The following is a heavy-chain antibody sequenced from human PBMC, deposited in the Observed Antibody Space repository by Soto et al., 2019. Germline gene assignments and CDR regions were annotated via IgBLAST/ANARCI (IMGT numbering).Heavy chain of an antibody. J-gene: IGHJ4*02. CDR3: ADITATTDFDS. CDR2: ISAYNGNT. Sequence: ASVKVSCKASGYTFTSYGISWVRQAPGQGLEWMGWISAYNGNTNYAQKLQGRVTMTTDTSTSTAYMELRSLRSDDTAVYYCADITATTDFDSWALEDVLTISS. CDR1: GYTFTSYG. V-gene: IGHV1-18*01. D-gene: IGHD3-3*01.